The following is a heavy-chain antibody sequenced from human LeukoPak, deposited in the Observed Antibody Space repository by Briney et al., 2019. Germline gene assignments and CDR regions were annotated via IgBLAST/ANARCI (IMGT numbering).Heavy chain of an antibody. V-gene: IGHV3-30-3*01. J-gene: IGHJ4*02. Sequence: GGSLRLSCAASGFTFSSYDMHWVRQAPGKGLEWVAVISYDGSNKYYADSVKGRFTISRDNSKNTLYLQMNSLRAEDTAVYYCARAYSSGWYGDFDYWGLGTLVTVSS. CDR3: ARAYSSGWYGDFDY. CDR2: ISYDGSNK. D-gene: IGHD6-19*01. CDR1: GFTFSSYD.